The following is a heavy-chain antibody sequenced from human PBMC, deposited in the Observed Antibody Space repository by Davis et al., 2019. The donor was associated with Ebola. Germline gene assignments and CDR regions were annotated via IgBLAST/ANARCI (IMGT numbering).Heavy chain of an antibody. CDR3: ARAIVVGEPWFDP. CDR1: GYTFTGYY. V-gene: IGHV1-2*06. CDR2: INPNSGGT. D-gene: IGHD2-15*01. J-gene: IGHJ5*02. Sequence: ASVTVSCKASGYTFTGYYMHWVRQAPGQGLEWMGRINPNSGGTNYAQKFQGRVTMTRDTSISTAYMELSRLRSDDTAVYYCARAIVVGEPWFDPWGQGTLVTVSS.